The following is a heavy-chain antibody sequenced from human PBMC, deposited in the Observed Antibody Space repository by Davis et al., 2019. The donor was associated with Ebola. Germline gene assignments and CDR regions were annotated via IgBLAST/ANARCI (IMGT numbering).Heavy chain of an antibody. J-gene: IGHJ6*02. CDR1: GYSFTSYW. Sequence: GESLKISCKGSGYSFTSYWIGWVRQMPGKGLEWMGIIYPGDSDTRYSPSFQGQVTISADKSISTAYLQWSSLKASDTAMYYCARLANIVVVPAGGMDVWGQGTTVIVSS. CDR3: ARLANIVVVPAGGMDV. D-gene: IGHD2-2*01. V-gene: IGHV5-51*01. CDR2: IYPGDSDT.